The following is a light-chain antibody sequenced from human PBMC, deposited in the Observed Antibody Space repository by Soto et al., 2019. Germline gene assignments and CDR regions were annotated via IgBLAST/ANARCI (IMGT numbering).Light chain of an antibody. J-gene: IGLJ2*01. CDR1: SSNIVADYN. Sequence: QSVLTQPPSVSGAPGQRVTISCTGTSSNIVADYNVHWYRQLPGTAPKLLIYGNNHRPSGVPDRFSGSKSGPSASLAITGLQTEDEADYYCQSYDTGLRGMIFGGGTKLTVL. CDR3: QSYDTGLRGMI. CDR2: GNN. V-gene: IGLV1-40*01.